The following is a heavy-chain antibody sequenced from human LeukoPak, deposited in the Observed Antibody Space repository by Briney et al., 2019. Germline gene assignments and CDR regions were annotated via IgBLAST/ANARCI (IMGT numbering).Heavy chain of an antibody. Sequence: PSETLSLTCAVYGGSLSGYYWSWIRQPPGEGREWIGEINHSGSDNYTPYLNSRVNISVDTSKNQFSLKLSSVTAADTAVYYCARGPPTVVTPNYFDYWGQGTLVTVSS. D-gene: IGHD4-23*01. J-gene: IGHJ4*02. CDR1: GGSLSGYY. V-gene: IGHV4-34*01. CDR2: INHSGSD. CDR3: ARGPPTVVTPNYFDY.